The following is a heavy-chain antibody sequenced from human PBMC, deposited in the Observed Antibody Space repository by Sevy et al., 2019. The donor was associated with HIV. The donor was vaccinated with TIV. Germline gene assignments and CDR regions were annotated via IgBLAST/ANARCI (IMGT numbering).Heavy chain of an antibody. D-gene: IGHD6-13*01. CDR1: GFTFSSHR. Sequence: GGSLRLSCAASGFTFSSHRMHWVRQAPGKGLEWVAVISYDGSYKSYGDSVKGRFTISRDDSKNTLYLQMNSLRPEDTAVYYCARDSGYSINWYPAYWGQGTLVTVSS. CDR2: ISYDGSYK. CDR3: ARDSGYSINWYPAY. J-gene: IGHJ4*02. V-gene: IGHV3-30*03.